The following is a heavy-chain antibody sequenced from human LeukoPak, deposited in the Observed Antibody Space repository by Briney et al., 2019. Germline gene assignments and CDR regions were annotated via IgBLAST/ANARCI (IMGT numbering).Heavy chain of an antibody. J-gene: IGHJ4*02. V-gene: IGHV1-2*02. CDR2: INPNSGGT. D-gene: IGHD5-24*01. Sequence: GASVKVSCKASGHTFTGYYMHWVRQAPGQGLEWMGWINPNSGGTNYAQKFQGRVTMTRDTSISTAYMELSRLRSDDTAVYYCARVRDGYNGFDYWGQGTLVTVSS. CDR3: ARVRDGYNGFDY. CDR1: GHTFTGYY.